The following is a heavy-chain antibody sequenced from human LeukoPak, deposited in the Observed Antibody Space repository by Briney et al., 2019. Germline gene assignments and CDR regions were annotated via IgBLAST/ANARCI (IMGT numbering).Heavy chain of an antibody. J-gene: IGHJ4*02. V-gene: IGHV1-18*01. CDR2: ISTYNANT. CDR1: GYTFTSFG. D-gene: IGHD3-16*02. Sequence: ASVKVSCKASGYTFTSFGISWVRQAPGQGLEWMGWISTYNANTNYAQNLQGRVTMTTDTSTSTSYMELRSLRSDDTAVYFCARVFSFGDYIWGSYRYYLDYWGQGTLVTVSS. CDR3: ARVFSFGDYIWGSYRYYLDY.